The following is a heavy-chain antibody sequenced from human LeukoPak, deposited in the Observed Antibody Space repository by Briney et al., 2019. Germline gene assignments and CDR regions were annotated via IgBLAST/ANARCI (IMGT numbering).Heavy chain of an antibody. CDR1: GFTSSNYG. CDR2: IWFDGSYK. Sequence: GRSLRLSCAASGFTSSNYGMHWVRQAPGKGLEWVAVIWFDGSYKYYADSVKGRFTISRDNSKNTLYLQMNSLRADDTGVYYCAKPTRGGGGSYLIDYWGQGTLVTVSS. J-gene: IGHJ4*02. D-gene: IGHD1-26*01. V-gene: IGHV3-33*06. CDR3: AKPTRGGGGSYLIDY.